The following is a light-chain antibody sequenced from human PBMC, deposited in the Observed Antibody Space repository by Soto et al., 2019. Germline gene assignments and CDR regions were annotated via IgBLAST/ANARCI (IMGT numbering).Light chain of an antibody. Sequence: EIVLTQSPGTLSLSPWDRATLSCRASHSINTSFLAWFQQKPGQAPRLLIYAASTRATGIPDSFSGSASETDSTLTINRLEPEDSAVYYCQQYASAPFSLGPGTRWIS. CDR2: AAS. J-gene: IGKJ3*01. V-gene: IGKV3-20*01. CDR3: QQYASAPFS. CDR1: HSINTSF.